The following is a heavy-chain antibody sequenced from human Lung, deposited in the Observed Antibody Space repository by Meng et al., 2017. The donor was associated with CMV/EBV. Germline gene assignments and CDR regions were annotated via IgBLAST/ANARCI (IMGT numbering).Heavy chain of an antibody. J-gene: IGHJ4*02. CDR1: ARSFRDGM. V-gene: IGHV4-34*01. Sequence: SRCFGDHARSFRDGMWCRICHATGKEMAWLGEFARSGGTNYKTSFKRRVKIAGDTSKNQFSLTLSSVTAADTAVYYCESHPADFDSWGQGLLVTVSS. CDR3: ESHPADFDS. CDR2: FARSGGT.